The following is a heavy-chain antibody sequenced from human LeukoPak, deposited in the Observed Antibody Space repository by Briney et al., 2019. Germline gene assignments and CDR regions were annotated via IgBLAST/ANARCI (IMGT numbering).Heavy chain of an antibody. CDR2: IFWNAYK. D-gene: IGHD3-10*01. Sequence: ESGPTLVKPTQTLTLTCTFSGFSLSTSGVGVGWIRQPPGKALEWLALIFWNAYKRYSPSLRSRLTISKDTSKNQVVLTMTNMDPVDTATYYCARWTLVRGDDSYYMDVWGKGTTVTVSS. CDR1: GFSLSTSGVG. J-gene: IGHJ6*03. CDR3: ARWTLVRGDDSYYMDV. V-gene: IGHV2-5*01.